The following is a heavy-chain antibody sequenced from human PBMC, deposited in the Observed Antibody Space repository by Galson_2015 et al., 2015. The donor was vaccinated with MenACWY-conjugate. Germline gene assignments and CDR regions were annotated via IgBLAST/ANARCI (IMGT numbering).Heavy chain of an antibody. V-gene: IGHV3-7*03. CDR2: IKQDGSEK. J-gene: IGHJ4*02. CDR1: GFTFSSYW. Sequence: SLRLSCAASGFTFSSYWMSWVRQAPGKGLEWVANIKQDGSEKYYVDSVKGRFTISRDNAKNSPYLQMNSLRAEDTAVYYCARDFHYYDSSGYYYFAYWGQGTLVTVSS. CDR3: ARDFHYYDSSGYYYFAY. D-gene: IGHD3-22*01.